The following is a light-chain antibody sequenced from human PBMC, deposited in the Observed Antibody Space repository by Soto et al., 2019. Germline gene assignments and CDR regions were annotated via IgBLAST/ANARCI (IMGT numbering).Light chain of an antibody. CDR1: SSDVGGYNY. CDR3: SSYTTSNTRQIV. V-gene: IGLV2-14*01. CDR2: DVS. Sequence: QSVLTQPASVSGSPGQSITISCTGTSSDVGGYNYVSWYQQHPGKAPKFMIYDVSNRPSGVSKRFTGSKSGNTASLTISGLQAEDEADYYCSSYTTSNTRQIVFGTVTKLTVL. J-gene: IGLJ1*01.